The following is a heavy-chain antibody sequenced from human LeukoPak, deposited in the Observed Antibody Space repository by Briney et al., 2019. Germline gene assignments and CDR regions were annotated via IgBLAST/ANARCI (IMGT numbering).Heavy chain of an antibody. CDR1: EFTFSSYN. CDR3: ARGGYNPQYYYYAMDV. CDR2: ITSGSSAT. J-gene: IGHJ6*02. D-gene: IGHD5-18*01. Sequence: GGSLRLSCVASEFTFSSYNMNWVRQAPGRGLEWISYITSGSSATYYADSVKGRFTISRDNAKNSLSLQMNSLSDEDTAVYYCARGGYNPQYYYYAMDVWGQGTTVTVSS. V-gene: IGHV3-48*02.